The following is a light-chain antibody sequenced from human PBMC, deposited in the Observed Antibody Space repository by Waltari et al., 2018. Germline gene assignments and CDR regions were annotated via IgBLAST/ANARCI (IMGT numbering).Light chain of an antibody. V-gene: IGKV3-20*01. Sequence: DIVLTQSPGTLSLSPGERATLSCRASQSVGRSLAWSQQIPGQAPRLLIYGASSRATGIPDRVSGSGYGTDFSLTISRLEPVDFAVYFCQHYVRLPATFGQGTKVAI. CDR1: QSVGRS. CDR2: GAS. CDR3: QHYVRLPAT. J-gene: IGKJ1*01.